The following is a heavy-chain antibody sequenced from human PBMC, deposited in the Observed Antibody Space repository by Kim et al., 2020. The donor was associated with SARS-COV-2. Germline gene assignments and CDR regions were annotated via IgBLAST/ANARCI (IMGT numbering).Heavy chain of an antibody. J-gene: IGHJ6*02. CDR3: ATDRPVGPNHLPQYGMDV. Sequence: ASVKVSCKVSGYTLTELSMHWVRQAPGKGLEWMGGFDPEDGETIYAQKFQGRVTMTEDTSTDTAYMELRSLRSEDTAVYYCATDRPVGPNHLPQYGMDVWGQGTTVTVSS. V-gene: IGHV1-24*01. CDR2: FDPEDGET. CDR1: GYTLTELS.